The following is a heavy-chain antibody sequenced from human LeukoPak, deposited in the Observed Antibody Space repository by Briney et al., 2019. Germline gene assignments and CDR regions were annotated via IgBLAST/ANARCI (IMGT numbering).Heavy chain of an antibody. D-gene: IGHD1-26*01. Sequence: ASVKVSCKASGYTFTGYYIHWVRQAPGQGLEWMGWINPNTGDTNYAQKFQGRVTMTRDTSISTAFMEVSRLRSDDTAVYYCVREYSILGTTKLMGYWFDPWGQGTQVTVSS. V-gene: IGHV1-2*02. CDR1: GYTFTGYY. CDR3: VREYSILGTTKLMGYWFDP. CDR2: INPNTGDT. J-gene: IGHJ5*02.